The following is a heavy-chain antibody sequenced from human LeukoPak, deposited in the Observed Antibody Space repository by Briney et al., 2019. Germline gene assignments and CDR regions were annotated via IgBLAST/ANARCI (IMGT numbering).Heavy chain of an antibody. V-gene: IGHV3-21*01. CDR2: ISSSSSYI. D-gene: IGHD5-12*01. Sequence: GGSLRLSCAASGFTFSSYSMNWVRQAPGKGLEWVSSISSSSSYIYYADSVKGRFTISRDNAKNSLYLQMNSLRAEDTAVYYCARAVATISPIDYWGQGTLVTVSS. J-gene: IGHJ4*02. CDR3: ARAVATISPIDY. CDR1: GFTFSSYS.